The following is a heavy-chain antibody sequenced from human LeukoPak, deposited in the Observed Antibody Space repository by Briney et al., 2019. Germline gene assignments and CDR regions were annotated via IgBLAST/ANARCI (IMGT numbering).Heavy chain of an antibody. CDR2: ISGSDGST. J-gene: IGHJ4*02. D-gene: IGHD2-15*01. CDR1: GFTFSNYA. V-gene: IGHV3-23*01. CDR3: AKGRGYCTGGSCYSDY. Sequence: GGSLRLSCTASGFTFSNYAVSWVRQAPGKGLEWVSTISGSDGSTYYADSVKGRFTISRDNSKNTLYLQMNSLRVEDTAIYYCAKGRGYCTGGSCYSDYWGQGTLVTVS.